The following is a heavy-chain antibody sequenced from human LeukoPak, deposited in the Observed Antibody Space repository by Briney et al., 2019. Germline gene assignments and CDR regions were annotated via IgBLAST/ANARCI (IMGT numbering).Heavy chain of an antibody. D-gene: IGHD6-19*01. CDR1: GYTFSGYY. Sequence: ASVKVSCKASGYTFSGYYMHWVRQAPGQGLEWMGWINPNSGGTNYAQKFQGRVTMTRDTSITTAYMELSSLRSEDTAVYYCARLIAVAGVVMGDNWFDPWGQGTLVTVSS. CDR2: INPNSGGT. J-gene: IGHJ5*02. V-gene: IGHV1-2*02. CDR3: ARLIAVAGVVMGDNWFDP.